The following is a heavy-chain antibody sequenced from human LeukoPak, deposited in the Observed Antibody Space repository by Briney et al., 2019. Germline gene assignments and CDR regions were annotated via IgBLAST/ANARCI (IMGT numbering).Heavy chain of an antibody. Sequence: TGGSLRLSCAASGFTFSLYWMSWVRQATGKGLEWVAFISYDEFNKDRADSVKGRFTISRDTSKNTLYLQMRSLRVEDTAVYYCAKDRVERSRWYGGLDFGGQGTLVTVSS. CDR1: GFTFSLYW. D-gene: IGHD6-13*01. CDR3: AKDRVERSRWYGGLDF. V-gene: IGHV3-30*02. CDR2: ISYDEFNK. J-gene: IGHJ4*02.